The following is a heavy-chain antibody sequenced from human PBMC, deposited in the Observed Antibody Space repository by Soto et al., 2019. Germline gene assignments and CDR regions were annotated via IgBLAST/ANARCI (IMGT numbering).Heavy chain of an antibody. D-gene: IGHD3-10*01. CDR2: ISYDGSNK. Sequence: PGGSLRLSCAASGFTFSSYGMHWVRQAPGKGLEWVAVISYDGSNKYYADSVKGRFTISRDNSKNTLYLQMNSLRAEDTAVYYCAKALLWFGELSTYYYYGMDVWGQGTKVTVSS. J-gene: IGHJ6*02. CDR1: GFTFSSYG. V-gene: IGHV3-30*18. CDR3: AKALLWFGELSTYYYYGMDV.